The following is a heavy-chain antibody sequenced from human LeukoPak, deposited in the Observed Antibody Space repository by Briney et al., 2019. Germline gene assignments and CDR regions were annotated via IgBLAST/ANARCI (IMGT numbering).Heavy chain of an antibody. V-gene: IGHV3-30*03. D-gene: IGHD3-9*01. CDR3: ASDVNYDILTGYYWECYFDY. CDR1: GFTFSSYG. Sequence: GGSLRLSCAASGFTFSSYGMHWVRQAPGKGLEWVAVISYDGSNKCYADSVKGRFTISRDNSKNTLYLQMNSLRAEDTAVYYCASDVNYDILTGYYWECYFDYWGQGTLVTVSS. J-gene: IGHJ4*02. CDR2: ISYDGSNK.